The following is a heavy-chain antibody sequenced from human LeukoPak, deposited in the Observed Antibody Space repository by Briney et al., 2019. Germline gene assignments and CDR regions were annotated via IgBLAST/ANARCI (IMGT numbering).Heavy chain of an antibody. CDR3: AKYRSSWYGCFDY. D-gene: IGHD6-13*01. CDR1: GFTFSNYA. Sequence: PGGSLRLSCAASGFTFSNYAMSWVRQAPGKGLEWVSTIIGSGDSTYNADSVKGRFTISRDNSKNTLYLQMNSLRAEDTAVYNCAKYRSSWYGCFDYWGQGTLVTVSS. CDR2: IIGSGDST. J-gene: IGHJ4*02. V-gene: IGHV3-23*01.